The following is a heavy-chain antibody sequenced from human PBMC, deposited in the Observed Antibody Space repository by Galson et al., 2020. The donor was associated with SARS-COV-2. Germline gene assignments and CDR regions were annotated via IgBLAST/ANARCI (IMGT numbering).Heavy chain of an antibody. CDR1: GFTFNKYA. V-gene: IGHV3-23*01. Sequence: GGSLRLSCAASGFTFNKYAMTWVRQAPGKGLEWVSTVSASGNKTYYADSVKGRFTVSRDNSKNRVYLQMNSLRAEDTAIYFCTTARGDNTLVMPRFVYWGQGALVTVSS. CDR2: VSASGNKT. D-gene: IGHD2-21*01. J-gene: IGHJ4*02. CDR3: TTARGDNTLVMPRFVY.